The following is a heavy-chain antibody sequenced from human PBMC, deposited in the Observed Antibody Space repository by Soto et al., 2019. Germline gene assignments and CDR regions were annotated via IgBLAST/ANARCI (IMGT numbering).Heavy chain of an antibody. V-gene: IGHV1-58*01. Sequence: EASVKVSCKASGFTFTSSAVQWVRQARGQRLEWIGWIVVGSGNTNYAQKFQERVTITRDMSTSTAYMELSSLRSEDTAVYYCAADRGYDFWSGYYYYGMDVWGQGTTVTVSS. CDR1: GFTFTSSA. J-gene: IGHJ6*02. D-gene: IGHD3-3*01. CDR2: IVVGSGNT. CDR3: AADRGYDFWSGYYYYGMDV.